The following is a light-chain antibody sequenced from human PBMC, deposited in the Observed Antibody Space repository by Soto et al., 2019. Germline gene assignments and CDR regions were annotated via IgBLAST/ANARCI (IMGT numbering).Light chain of an antibody. V-gene: IGLV1-36*01. CDR3: AAWDDSLNGVV. CDR1: SSNIGNNA. J-gene: IGLJ2*01. CDR2: YDD. Sequence: QSVLTQPPSVSEAPRQRVTISCSGSSSNIGNNAVNWYQQLPGEAPKLLIYYDDLLPSGVSDRFSGSNSGTSAALAISGLQSEDEADYYCAAWDDSLNGVVFGGGTKLTVL.